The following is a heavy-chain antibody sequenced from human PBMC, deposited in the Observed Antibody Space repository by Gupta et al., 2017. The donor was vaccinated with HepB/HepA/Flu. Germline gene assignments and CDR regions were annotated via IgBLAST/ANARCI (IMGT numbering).Heavy chain of an antibody. D-gene: IGHD6-6*01. CDR3: AKVSIAIRLDD. Sequence: EVQLVESGAGLVPPRVSMRISCAASRFTFSSYSMNWVSQAPGKGLEWVSYISSSSSNINYADSVKGRFTISRDNAKNSLYLQMNSLRDEDTDVYYCAKVSIAIRLDDWGQGTIVTVYS. V-gene: IGHV3-48*02. CDR1: RFTFSSYS. J-gene: IGHJ4*02. CDR2: ISSSSSNI.